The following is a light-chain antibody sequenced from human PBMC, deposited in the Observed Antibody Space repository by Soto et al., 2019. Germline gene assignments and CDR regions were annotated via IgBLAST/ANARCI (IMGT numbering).Light chain of an antibody. CDR3: QQYNNWPRT. CDR1: QSVSSN. V-gene: IGKV3-15*01. CDR2: GAS. J-gene: IGKJ1*01. Sequence: EIVMTQSPATLSVSPXEXATLXCRASQSVSSNLAWYQQKPGQAPRLLIYGASTRATGIPARFSGSGSGTEFTLTISSLQSEDFAVYYCQQYNNWPRTFGQGTKVEIK.